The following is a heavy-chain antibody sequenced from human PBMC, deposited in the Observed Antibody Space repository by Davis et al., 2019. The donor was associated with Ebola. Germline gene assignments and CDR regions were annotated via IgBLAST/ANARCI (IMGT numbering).Heavy chain of an antibody. CDR2: INPSGGST. V-gene: IGHV1-46*01. CDR3: ATAYYYGSGSYIPLYYGMDV. CDR1: GYTFTSYY. J-gene: IGHJ6*02. Sequence: ASVKVSCKASGYTFTSYYMHWVRQAPGQGLEWMGIINPSGGSTSYAQKFQGRVTMTRDTSTSTVYMELSSLRSEDTAVYYCATAYYYGSGSYIPLYYGMDVWGQGTTVTVSS. D-gene: IGHD3-10*01.